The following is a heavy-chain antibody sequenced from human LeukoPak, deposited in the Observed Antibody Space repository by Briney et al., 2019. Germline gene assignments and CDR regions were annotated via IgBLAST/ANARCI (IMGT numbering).Heavy chain of an antibody. J-gene: IGHJ1*01. CDR3: AKDTDVVVPEYFQY. V-gene: IGHV3-23*01. CDR1: GFTFTSYA. Sequence: GGSLRLSCAASGFTFTSYAMNWVRQALGKGLEWVSAISGSGGSTYYADSVKGRFTVSRDNSENTLFLQMNSLRAEDTAIYYCAKDTDVVVPEYFQYWGQGTLVTVSS. D-gene: IGHD2-15*01. CDR2: ISGSGGST.